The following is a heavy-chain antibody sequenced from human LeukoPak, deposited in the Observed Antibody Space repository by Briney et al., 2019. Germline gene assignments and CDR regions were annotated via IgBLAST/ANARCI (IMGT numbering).Heavy chain of an antibody. Sequence: SETLSLTCTVSGGSVSSGSYYWSWIRQPPGKGLEWIGYIYYSGSTNYNPSLQSRVTISVDTSKNQFSLKLSSVTAPDTAVSDCARAPRGSSSFYNSYYMDVWGKGTTVTVSS. CDR2: IYYSGST. CDR3: ARAPRGSSSFYNSYYMDV. CDR1: GGSVSSGSYY. V-gene: IGHV4-61*01. J-gene: IGHJ6*03. D-gene: IGHD6-6*01.